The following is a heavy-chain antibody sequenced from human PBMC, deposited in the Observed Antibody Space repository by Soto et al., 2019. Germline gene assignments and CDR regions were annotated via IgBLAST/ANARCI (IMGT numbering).Heavy chain of an antibody. CDR2: IYHFGIT. V-gene: IGHV4-30-2*01. CDR1: GGSISSGVYS. CDR3: ASRANYGDYIAY. J-gene: IGHJ4*02. D-gene: IGHD4-17*01. Sequence: KPSETLSRTCAVSGGSISSGVYSWIWIRQPPGKGLEWIGYIYHFGITYYNPSLKSRVTISVDRSKNQFSLKLNSVTAADTAVYYCASRANYGDYIAYWGQGTLVTVSS.